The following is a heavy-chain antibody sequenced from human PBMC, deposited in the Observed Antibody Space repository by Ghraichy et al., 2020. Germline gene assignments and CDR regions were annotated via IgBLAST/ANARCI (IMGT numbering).Heavy chain of an antibody. CDR1: GFTFSSYG. V-gene: IGHV3-33*01. J-gene: IGHJ3*02. CDR3: ARDSVITAMVPKNAFDI. Sequence: GGSLRLSCAASGFTFSSYGMHWVRQAPGKGLEWVAVIWYDGSNKYYADSVKGRFTISRDNSKNTLYLQMNSLRAEDTAVYYCARDSVITAMVPKNAFDIWGQGTMVTVSS. CDR2: IWYDGSNK. D-gene: IGHD5-18*01.